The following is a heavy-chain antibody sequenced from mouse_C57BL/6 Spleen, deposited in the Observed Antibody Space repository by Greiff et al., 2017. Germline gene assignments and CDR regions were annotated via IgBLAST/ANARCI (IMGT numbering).Heavy chain of an antibody. V-gene: IGHV1-9*01. CDR1: GYTFTGYW. Sequence: VQLQQSGAELMKPGASVKLSCKATGYTFTGYWIEWVKQRPGHGLEWIGEILPGSGSTNYNEKFKGKATFTADTSSNTAYMQLSSLTTEDSAIYYCARRGPITTVVDWYFDVWGTGTTVTVSS. D-gene: IGHD1-1*01. CDR2: ILPGSGST. CDR3: ARRGPITTVVDWYFDV. J-gene: IGHJ1*03.